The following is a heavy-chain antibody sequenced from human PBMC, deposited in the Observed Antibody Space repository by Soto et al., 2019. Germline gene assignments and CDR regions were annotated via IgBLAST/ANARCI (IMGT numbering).Heavy chain of an antibody. CDR2: TYYRSKWYN. CDR3: ARAKEYSSSSGMDV. CDR1: GDSVSSNSAA. J-gene: IGHJ6*02. D-gene: IGHD6-6*01. V-gene: IGHV6-1*01. Sequence: SQTLSLTCAISGDSVSSNSAAWNWIRQSPSRGLEWLGRTYYRSKWYNDYTVSVKSRITINPDTSKNQFSLHLNSVTPDDTAVYYCARAKEYSSSSGMDVWGQGTTVTAP.